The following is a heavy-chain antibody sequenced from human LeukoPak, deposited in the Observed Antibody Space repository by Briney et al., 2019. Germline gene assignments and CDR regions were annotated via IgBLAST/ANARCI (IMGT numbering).Heavy chain of an antibody. CDR2: ISYDGSNK. CDR3: AGAFDI. CDR1: GFTFSSYA. J-gene: IGHJ3*02. Sequence: AGGSLRLSCAASGFTFSSYAMHWVRQAPGKGLEWVAVISYDGSNKYYADSVKGRFTISRDNSKNTLYLQMNSLRAEDTAVYYCAGAFDIWGQGTMVTVSS. V-gene: IGHV3-30*04.